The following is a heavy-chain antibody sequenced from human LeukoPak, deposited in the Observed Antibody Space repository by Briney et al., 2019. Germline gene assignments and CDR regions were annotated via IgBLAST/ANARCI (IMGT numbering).Heavy chain of an antibody. CDR2: IWYDGSNK. D-gene: IGHD6-19*01. CDR3: ARLEEQWLEKYYYGMDV. Sequence: GRSLRLSCAASGFTFSSYGMDWVRQAPGKGLEWVAVIWYDGSNKYYADSVKGRFTISRDNSKNTLYLKMNSMRAEDTAVYYCARLEEQWLEKYYYGMDVWGQGTTVTVSS. J-gene: IGHJ6*02. V-gene: IGHV3-33*01. CDR1: GFTFSSYG.